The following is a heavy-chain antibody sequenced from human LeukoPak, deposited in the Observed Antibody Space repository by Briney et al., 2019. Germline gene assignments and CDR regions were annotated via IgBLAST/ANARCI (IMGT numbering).Heavy chain of an antibody. V-gene: IGHV2-70*16. CDR3: ARMTPQYYYDSSGYPDAFDI. D-gene: IGHD3-22*01. J-gene: IGHJ3*02. Sequence: TLSLTCTVSGGSVSSSSYYWGWIRQPPGKALEWLARIDWDDDKFYSTSLKTRLTISKDTSKNQVVLTMTNMDPVDTATYYCARMTPQYYYDSSGYPDAFDIWGQGTMVTVSS. CDR2: IDWDDDK. CDR1: GGSVSSSSYY.